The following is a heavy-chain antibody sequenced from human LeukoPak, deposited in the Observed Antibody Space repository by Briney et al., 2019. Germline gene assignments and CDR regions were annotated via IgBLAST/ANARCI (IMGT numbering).Heavy chain of an antibody. J-gene: IGHJ4*02. CDR2: ISHNGGTT. Sequence: GGSLRLSCAASGFTFRDYSMHWVLPAPGIGLEYISAISHNGGTTYYADSVKGRFTVSRDNSENTLYLQMGSLMVEDMAVYYCARAPSMWLTDYFDSWGQGTLVTVSS. V-gene: IGHV3-64*02. CDR3: ARAPSMWLTDYFDS. CDR1: GFTFRDYS. D-gene: IGHD6-19*01.